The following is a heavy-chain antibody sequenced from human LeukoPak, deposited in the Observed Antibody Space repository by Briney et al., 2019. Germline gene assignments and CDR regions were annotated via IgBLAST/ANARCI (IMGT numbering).Heavy chain of an antibody. J-gene: IGHJ4*02. D-gene: IGHD3-10*01. V-gene: IGHV3-9*01. CDR1: GFTFDDYA. Sequence: GGSLRLSCAASGFTFDDYAMHWVRQAPGKGLEWVSGISWNSSYINYADSVKGRFTISRDNAKNSLYLQMNSLRAEDTALYYCARDQGRGFDYWGQGTLVTVSS. CDR3: ARDQGRGFDY. CDR2: ISWNSSYI.